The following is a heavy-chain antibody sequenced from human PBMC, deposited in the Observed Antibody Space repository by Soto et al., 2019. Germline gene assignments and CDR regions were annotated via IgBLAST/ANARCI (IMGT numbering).Heavy chain of an antibody. V-gene: IGHV4-31*03. CDR3: ARTYDSSGYGFDY. CDR1: GGSISSGGYY. J-gene: IGHJ4*02. D-gene: IGHD3-22*01. Sequence: SETLSLTCTVSGGSISSGGYYWSWIRQHPGKGLEWIGYIYSSGSTYYNPSLQSRVTISVDTSKNQFSLKLSSVTAADTAVYYCARTYDSSGYGFDYWGQGTLVTVSS. CDR2: IYSSGST.